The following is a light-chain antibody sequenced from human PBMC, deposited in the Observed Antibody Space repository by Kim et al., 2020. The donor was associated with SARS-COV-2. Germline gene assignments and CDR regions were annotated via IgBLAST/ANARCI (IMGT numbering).Light chain of an antibody. J-gene: IGLJ2*01. Sequence: GLWGTITCTGRSPNSGAGYALHWYPQLPGTAPKLLFYSNSNRPSGVPDRFSGSKSGTSASLAITGLQAEDEAEYYCQSYDSSLSVVFGGGTQLTVL. CDR3: QSYDSSLSVV. V-gene: IGLV1-40*01. CDR2: SNS. CDR1: SPNSGAGYA.